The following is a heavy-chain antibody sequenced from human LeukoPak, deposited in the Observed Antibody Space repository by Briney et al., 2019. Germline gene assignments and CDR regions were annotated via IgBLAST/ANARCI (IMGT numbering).Heavy chain of an antibody. CDR2: IKSDGSVT. J-gene: IGHJ4*02. Sequence: GGSLRLSCAASGFTFSSYWIHWVRQAPGKGLVWVSRIKSDGSVTSYAASVKGRFTISRDNAKSALYLQMNSLRAEDTAVYYCASGSSGSLTGYWGQGTLVTVSS. D-gene: IGHD1-14*01. CDR1: GFTFSSYW. V-gene: IGHV3-74*01. CDR3: ASGSSGSLTGY.